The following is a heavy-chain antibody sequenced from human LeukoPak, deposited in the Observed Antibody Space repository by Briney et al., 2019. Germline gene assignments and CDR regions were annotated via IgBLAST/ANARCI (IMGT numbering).Heavy chain of an antibody. CDR3: AKDRPLRYSYGSEARNYFDY. D-gene: IGHD5-18*01. CDR1: GFTFSSYS. J-gene: IGHJ4*02. V-gene: IGHV3-21*01. CDR2: ISTSSSYI. Sequence: KSGGSLRLSCAASGFTFSSYSMNWVRQAPGKGLEWVSFISTSSSYIYYADSVKGRFTISRHNAKNSLYLEMNSLRAEDTAVYYCAKDRPLRYSYGSEARNYFDYWGQGTLVTVSS.